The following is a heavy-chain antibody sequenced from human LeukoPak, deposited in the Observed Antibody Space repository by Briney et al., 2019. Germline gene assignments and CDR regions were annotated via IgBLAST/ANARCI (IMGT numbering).Heavy chain of an antibody. D-gene: IGHD2-15*01. Sequence: SQTLSLTCTVSGGSISSGGYYWSWIRQHPGKGPEWIGYIYYSGSTYYNPSLKSRVTISVDTSKNQFSLKLSSVTAADTAVYYCAREGDDEGYCSGGSCYSFDPWGQGTLVTVSS. CDR3: AREGDDEGYCSGGSCYSFDP. J-gene: IGHJ5*02. V-gene: IGHV4-31*03. CDR1: GGSISSGGYY. CDR2: IYYSGST.